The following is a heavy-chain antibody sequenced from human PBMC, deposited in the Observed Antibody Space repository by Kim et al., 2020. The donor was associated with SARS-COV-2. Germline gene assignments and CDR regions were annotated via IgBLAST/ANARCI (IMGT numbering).Heavy chain of an antibody. Sequence: SETLSLTCTVSGGSISSGGYYWSWIRQHPGKGLEWIGYIYYSGSTYYNPSLKSRVTISVDTSKNQFSLKLSSVTAADTAVYYCASTLGRTGYYNKGPYYFDYWGQGTLVTVSS. D-gene: IGHD3-9*01. CDR3: ASTLGRTGYYNKGPYYFDY. CDR2: IYYSGST. J-gene: IGHJ4*02. CDR1: GGSISSGGYY. V-gene: IGHV4-31*03.